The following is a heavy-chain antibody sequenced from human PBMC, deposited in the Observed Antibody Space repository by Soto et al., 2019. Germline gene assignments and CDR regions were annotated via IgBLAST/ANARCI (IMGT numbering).Heavy chain of an antibody. D-gene: IGHD3-3*01. J-gene: IGHJ4*02. CDR3: ARGPRGKLRFLEWSTRKYYFDY. Sequence: PSETLSLTCAVYGGSFSGYYWSWIRQPPGKGLEWIGEINHSGSTNYNPSLKSRVTISVDTSKNQFSLKLSSVTAADTAVYYCARGPRGKLRFLEWSTRKYYFDYWGQGTLVTVSS. CDR1: GGSFSGYY. V-gene: IGHV4-34*01. CDR2: INHSGST.